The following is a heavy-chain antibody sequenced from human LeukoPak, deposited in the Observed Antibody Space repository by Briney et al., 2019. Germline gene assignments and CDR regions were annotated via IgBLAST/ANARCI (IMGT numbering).Heavy chain of an antibody. CDR2: INPSGGST. D-gene: IGHD3-10*01. CDR1: GYTFTSYY. Sequence: ASVKVSCKASGYTFTSYYMHWVRQAPGQGLEWMGIINPSGGSTSYAQKFQGRVTMTRDMSTSTAYMELSSLRSEDTAVYYCARYTPPTYYYGSGSSRGSFDPWGQGTLVTVSS. V-gene: IGHV1-46*01. J-gene: IGHJ5*02. CDR3: ARYTPPTYYYGSGSSRGSFDP.